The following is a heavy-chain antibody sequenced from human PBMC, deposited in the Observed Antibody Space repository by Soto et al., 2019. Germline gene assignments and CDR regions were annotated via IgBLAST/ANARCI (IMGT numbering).Heavy chain of an antibody. D-gene: IGHD3-22*01. J-gene: IGHJ4*02. Sequence: SGPTLVNPTETLTLTCTFSGFSLSTSGMRVSWIRQAPGKALEWLARIDWDEDRFYSTSLKTRLTISKDTSKNQVVLTMTKMDPVDTATYYCARMRSDYDSSGLDYWGQGILVTVSS. V-gene: IGHV2-70*04. CDR3: ARMRSDYDSSGLDY. CDR1: GFSLSTSGMR. CDR2: IDWDEDR.